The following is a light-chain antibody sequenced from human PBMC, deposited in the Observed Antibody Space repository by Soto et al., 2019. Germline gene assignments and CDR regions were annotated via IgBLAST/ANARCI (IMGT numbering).Light chain of an antibody. CDR1: QSISSY. CDR2: AAS. J-gene: IGKJ1*01. V-gene: IGKV1-39*01. CDR3: QQSYSTLWT. Sequence: DIQLTQSPSSLSASVGDRVTITCRASQSISSYLNWYQQKPGKAPKLLIYAASSLQSGVPSRFSGSGSATDFTLTISSLQPEDFATYYCQQSYSTLWTFGQGTKVDIK.